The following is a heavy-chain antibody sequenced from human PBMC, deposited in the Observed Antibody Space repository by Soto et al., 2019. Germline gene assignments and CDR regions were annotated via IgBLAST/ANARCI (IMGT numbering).Heavy chain of an antibody. J-gene: IGHJ5*02. CDR2: IYRDGST. V-gene: IGHV3-53*01. CDR3: ARVTLRLRELNL. CDR1: GFTVSNTY. Sequence: PGGSLRLSCAASGFTVSNTYMNWVRQAPGKGLEWLSIIYRDGSTYYADSVKGRFTIFRDDSKNTLFLHMRSLRPEDTAVYYCARVTLRLRELNLWGQGTLVTVS. D-gene: IGHD3-16*01.